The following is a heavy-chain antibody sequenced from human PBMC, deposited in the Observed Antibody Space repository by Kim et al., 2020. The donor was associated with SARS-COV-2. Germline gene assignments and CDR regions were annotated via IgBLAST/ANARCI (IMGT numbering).Heavy chain of an antibody. J-gene: IGHJ4*02. CDR2: INHSGST. Sequence: SETLSLTCAVYGGSFSGYYWSWIRQPPGKGLEWIGEINHSGSTNYNPSLKSRVTISVDTSKNQFSLKLSSVTAADTAVYYCARGGFSRVVPAANRYSILDYWGQGTLVTVSS. V-gene: IGHV4-34*01. CDR1: GGSFSGYY. D-gene: IGHD2-2*01. CDR3: ARGGFSRVVPAANRYSILDY.